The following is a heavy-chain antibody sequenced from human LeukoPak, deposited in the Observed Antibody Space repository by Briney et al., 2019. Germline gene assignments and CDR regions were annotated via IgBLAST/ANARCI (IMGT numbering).Heavy chain of an antibody. J-gene: IGHJ4*02. D-gene: IGHD2-2*01. V-gene: IGHV4-39*01. CDR1: GGSISSSSYY. CDR2: IYYSGST. Sequence: SETLSLTCSVSGGSISSSSYYWGWIRQPPGKGLEWIGSIYYSGSTYYNPSLKSRVTISVDTSKNQFSLKLSSVTAADTAVYYCARHGGGXYQLLSNDFDYWGQGTLVTVSS. CDR3: ARHGGGXYQLLSNDFDY.